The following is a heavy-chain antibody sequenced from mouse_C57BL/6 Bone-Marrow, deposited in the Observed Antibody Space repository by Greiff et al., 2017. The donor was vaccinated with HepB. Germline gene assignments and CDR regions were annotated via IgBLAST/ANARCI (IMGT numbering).Heavy chain of an antibody. V-gene: IGHV1-69*01. CDR3: GAGDY. CDR2: IDPSDSYT. J-gene: IGHJ2*01. CDR1: GYTFTSYW. Sequence: VQLQQSGAELVMPGASVKLSCKASGYTFTSYWMHWVKQRPGQGLEWIGEIDPSDSYTNYNQKFKGKSTLTVDKSSSTAYMQLSSLTSEDSAVYYCGAGDYWGQGTTLTVSS.